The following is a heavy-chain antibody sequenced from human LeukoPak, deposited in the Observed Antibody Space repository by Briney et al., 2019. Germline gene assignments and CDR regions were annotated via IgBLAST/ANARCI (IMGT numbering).Heavy chain of an antibody. Sequence: GRSLRLSCAASGFTFSSSGMHWVRQAPAQGLEGVAFILYDGSNKHYTDSVKGRLTIYRDNSKNTLYLQMNSLRAEDTAVYYCAKRGEGVSNTWYMNNWFDPWGQGTLVTVSS. J-gene: IGHJ5*02. V-gene: IGHV3-30*02. CDR1: GFTFSSSG. CDR2: ILYDGSNK. CDR3: AKRGEGVSNTWYMNNWFDP. D-gene: IGHD6-13*01.